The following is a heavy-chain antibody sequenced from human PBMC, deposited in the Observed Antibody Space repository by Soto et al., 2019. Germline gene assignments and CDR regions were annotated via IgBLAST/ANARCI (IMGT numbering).Heavy chain of an antibody. CDR2: VSGTTGSP. V-gene: IGHV3-23*01. CDR3: AKDSGDRVEGLDC. J-gene: IGHJ4*02. D-gene: IGHD7-27*01. Sequence: GGSLRLSCAASGFTSNNYAMSWVRQAPGKGLEWVSSVSGTTGSPSYADSVKGRFTISRDNSKSTVYLQMNSLRAEDTAVYYCAKDSGDRVEGLDCWGQGTLVTVSS. CDR1: GFTSNNYA.